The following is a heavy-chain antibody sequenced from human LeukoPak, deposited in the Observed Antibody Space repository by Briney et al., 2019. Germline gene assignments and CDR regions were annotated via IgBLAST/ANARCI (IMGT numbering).Heavy chain of an antibody. D-gene: IGHD3-10*01. Sequence: AGGSLRLSCAASGFTFSSYRMHWVRQAPGKGLVWVSRINSDGSSTSYADSVKGRFTISRDNAKNTLYLQMNRLRAEDTAVYYCARDRLTMVRGVIRGYYYYMDVWGKGTTVTISS. CDR2: INSDGSST. V-gene: IGHV3-74*01. CDR3: ARDRLTMVRGVIRGYYYYMDV. CDR1: GFTFSSYR. J-gene: IGHJ6*03.